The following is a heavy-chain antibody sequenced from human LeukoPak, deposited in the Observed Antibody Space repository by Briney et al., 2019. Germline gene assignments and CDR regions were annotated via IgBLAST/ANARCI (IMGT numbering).Heavy chain of an antibody. D-gene: IGHD5-18*01. CDR2: ISSSGST. V-gene: IGHV4-61*02. CDR1: GDSISSGDYY. J-gene: IGHJ3*02. Sequence: PSETLSLTCTVSGDSISSGDYYWSWIRQPAGKGLEWIGRISSSGSTNYNPSLKSRVTISVDTSKNQFSLKLSSVTAADTAVYYCARSEYSYGADAFDIWGQGTMVTVSS. CDR3: ARSEYSYGADAFDI.